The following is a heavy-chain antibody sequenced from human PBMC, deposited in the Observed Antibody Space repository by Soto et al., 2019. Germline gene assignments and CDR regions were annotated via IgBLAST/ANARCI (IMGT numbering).Heavy chain of an antibody. D-gene: IGHD6-19*01. CDR3: VSAAVTGRAVRAF. J-gene: IGHJ4*02. V-gene: IGHV1-2*02. Sequence: SVKVSCKASGYTFSGFYMHWVRQAPGQGLEWMGWINPSNGGTKYAEKFQGRVTMTRDTSISTAYVELSRLTSDDTAVYYCVSAAVTGRAVRAFWGQGSPGTVSS. CDR1: GYTFSGFY. CDR2: INPSNGGT.